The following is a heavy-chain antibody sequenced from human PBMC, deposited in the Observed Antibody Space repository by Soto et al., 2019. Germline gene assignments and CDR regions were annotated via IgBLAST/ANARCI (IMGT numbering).Heavy chain of an antibody. J-gene: IGHJ6*02. D-gene: IGHD6-13*01. V-gene: IGHV4-34*01. CDR3: ARGRQKKQRSPNYYYYYGMDV. Sequence: SETLSLTCAVYGGSFSGYYWSWIRQPPGKGLEWIGEINHSGSTNYNPSLKSRVTISVDTSKNQFSLKLSSVTAADTAVYYCARGRQKKQRSPNYYYYYGMDVWGQGTTVTVSS. CDR1: GGSFSGYY. CDR2: INHSGST.